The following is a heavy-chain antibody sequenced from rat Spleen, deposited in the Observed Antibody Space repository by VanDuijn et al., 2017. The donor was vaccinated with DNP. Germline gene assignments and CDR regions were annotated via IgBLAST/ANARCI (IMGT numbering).Heavy chain of an antibody. J-gene: IGHJ2*01. V-gene: IGHV5-19*01. CDR2: ISPSGGNT. D-gene: IGHD1-6*01. CDR3: TRGVYYGSSWAFDY. CDR1: GFTFSNSG. Sequence: EVQLVESGGGLVQPGRSLKLSCAASGFTFSNSGMHWIRQAPTKGLEWVTSISPSGGNTYSPDSVKGRFTISRDTAKSSLYLQMNSLKSEDTATYYCTRGVYYGSSWAFDYWGQGVMVTVSS.